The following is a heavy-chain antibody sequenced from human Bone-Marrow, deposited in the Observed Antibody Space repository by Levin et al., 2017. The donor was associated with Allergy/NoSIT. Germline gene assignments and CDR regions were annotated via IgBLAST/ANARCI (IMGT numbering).Heavy chain of an antibody. D-gene: IGHD2-2*03. J-gene: IGHJ3*02. CDR2: IYFGGTT. Sequence: SETLSLTCSVSGGSISSSNYYWGWIRPPPGTGLEWIGSIYFGGTTYYNPSLKSRVTISVDTSKNQFSLKLSSLTAADTAIYYCARMSWILGTFDIWGQGTMVTVSS. CDR1: GGSISSSNYY. V-gene: IGHV4-39*01. CDR3: ARMSWILGTFDI.